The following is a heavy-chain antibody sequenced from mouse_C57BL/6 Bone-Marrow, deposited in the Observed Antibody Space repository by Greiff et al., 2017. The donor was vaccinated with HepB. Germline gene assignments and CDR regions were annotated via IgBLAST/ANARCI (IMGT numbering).Heavy chain of an antibody. Sequence: VHLVESGAELARPGASVKLSCKASGYTFTSYGISWVKQRTGQGLEWIGEIYPRSGNTYYNEKFKGKATLTADKSSSTAYMELRSLTSEDSAVYFCARRVGYDYYVGYFDVWGTGTTVTVSS. D-gene: IGHD1-1*01. CDR2: IYPRSGNT. V-gene: IGHV1-81*01. J-gene: IGHJ1*03. CDR1: GYTFTSYG. CDR3: ARRVGYDYYVGYFDV.